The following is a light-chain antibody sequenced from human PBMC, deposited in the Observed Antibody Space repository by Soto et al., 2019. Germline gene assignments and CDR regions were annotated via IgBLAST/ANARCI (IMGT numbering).Light chain of an antibody. CDR1: QGISDY. CDR2: DAS. J-gene: IGKJ5*01. Sequence: DIQMTQSPSSLSASVGDRVTITCRASQGISDYLAWYQQKPGKVPKLLIYDASTLQSGVPSRFSGSGSGTDFTLTISSLQPEDVATYYCQKYNSAPHTFGQGTRLEIK. V-gene: IGKV1-27*01. CDR3: QKYNSAPHT.